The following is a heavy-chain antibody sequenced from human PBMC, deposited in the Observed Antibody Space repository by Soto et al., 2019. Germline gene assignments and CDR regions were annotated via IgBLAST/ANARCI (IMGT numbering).Heavy chain of an antibody. V-gene: IGHV2-5*02. CDR3: AHRVLRTVFGLVTTTAIYFDF. J-gene: IGHJ4*02. D-gene: IGHD3-3*01. Sequence: QITLKESGPTVVKPTETLTLTCTFSGFSLTTSGVGVGWVRQSPGKAPEWLALLYWDDDKRYSTSLNSRLIITKDTSKIQVVRTMANVDPADTATYYCAHRVLRTVFGLVTTTAIYFDFWGPGTPVVVSS. CDR1: GFSLTTSGVG. CDR2: LYWDDDK.